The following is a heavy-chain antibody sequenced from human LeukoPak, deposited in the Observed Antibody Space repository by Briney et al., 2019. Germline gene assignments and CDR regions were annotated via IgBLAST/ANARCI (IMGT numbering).Heavy chain of an antibody. Sequence: ASVKVSCKVSGYTLTELSMHWVRQAPGQGLEWMGWINGYNGNTNYAQKLQGRVTMTTDTSTSTAYMELRSLRSDDTAVYYCAASPIYCSGGSCYLGGHDYWGQGTLVTVSS. CDR3: AASPIYCSGGSCYLGGHDY. CDR1: GYTLTELS. D-gene: IGHD2-15*01. CDR2: INGYNGNT. V-gene: IGHV1-18*01. J-gene: IGHJ4*02.